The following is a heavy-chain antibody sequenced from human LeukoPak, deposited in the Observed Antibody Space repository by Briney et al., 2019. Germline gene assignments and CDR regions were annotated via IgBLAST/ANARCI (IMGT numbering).Heavy chain of an antibody. CDR2: IYASGST. CDR3: AREQRWLQSLDY. D-gene: IGHD5-24*01. CDR1: DDSISSGSYY. Sequence: PSETLSLTCTVSDDSISSGSYYWSWIRQPAGKGLEWIGRIYASGSTNYNPSLKSRVTISVDTSKNQFSLKLSSVTATDTAVYYCAREQRWLQSLDYWGQGTLVTVSS. J-gene: IGHJ4*02. V-gene: IGHV4-61*02.